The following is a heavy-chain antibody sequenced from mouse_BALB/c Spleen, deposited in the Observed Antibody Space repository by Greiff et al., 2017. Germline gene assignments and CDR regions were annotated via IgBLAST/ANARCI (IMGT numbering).Heavy chain of an antibody. V-gene: IGHV14-3*02. CDR3: DAYYGNPWFAY. J-gene: IGHJ3*01. CDR1: GFNIKDTY. CDR2: IDPANGNT. D-gene: IGHD2-10*01. Sequence: VQLQQSGAELVKPGASVKLSCTASGFNIKDTYMHWVKQRPEQGLEWIGRIDPANGNTKYDPKFQGKATITADTSSNTAYLQLSSLTSEDTAVYYCDAYYGNPWFAYWGQGTLVTVSA.